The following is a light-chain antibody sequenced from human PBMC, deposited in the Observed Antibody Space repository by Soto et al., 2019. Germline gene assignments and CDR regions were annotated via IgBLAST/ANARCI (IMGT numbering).Light chain of an antibody. V-gene: IGKV3-20*01. CDR3: QQYGSSPLT. CDR1: QSVSSSV. Sequence: EIVLTQSPGTLSLSPGERDTLSCRASQSVSSSVLAWYQQKPGQAPRLLICGASSRATGIPDRFSGSGSGTDFTLTITRLEPEDFAVYYCQQYGSSPLTFGPGTKVDIK. J-gene: IGKJ3*01. CDR2: GAS.